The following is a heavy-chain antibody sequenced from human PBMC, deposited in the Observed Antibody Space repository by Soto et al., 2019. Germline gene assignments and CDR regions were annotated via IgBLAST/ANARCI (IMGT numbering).Heavy chain of an antibody. CDR2: INSSGGYI. J-gene: IGHJ4*02. CDR3: ARAYVDTAMDNDY. CDR1: GFTLSSYS. Sequence: GGSLRLSCAASGFTLSSYSMNWVRQAPGKGLEWVSSINSSGGYIYYADSVKGRFTISRDNAKNSLYLQMNSLRAEDTAVYYCARAYVDTAMDNDYWGQGTLVTVSS. D-gene: IGHD5-18*01. V-gene: IGHV3-21*04.